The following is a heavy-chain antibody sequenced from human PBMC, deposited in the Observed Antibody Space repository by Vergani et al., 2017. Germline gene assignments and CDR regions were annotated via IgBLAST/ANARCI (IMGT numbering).Heavy chain of an antibody. V-gene: IGHV3-33*01. J-gene: IGHJ5*02. CDR3: ARDVRLLYNRFDP. Sequence: QVQLVESGGGVVQPGRSLRLSCAASGFTFNQYGMHWVRQAPGKGLEWVAVTWYDGNTKQYADSVKGRFTISRDNSKSTMYLQMNSLRDEDTGVYYCARDVRLLYNRFDPWGQGTLVTVSS. CDR2: TWYDGNTK. D-gene: IGHD1-14*01. CDR1: GFTFNQYG.